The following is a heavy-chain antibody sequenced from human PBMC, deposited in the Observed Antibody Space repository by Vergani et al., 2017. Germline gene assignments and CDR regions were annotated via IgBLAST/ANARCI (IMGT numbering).Heavy chain of an antibody. V-gene: IGHV1-69-2*01. D-gene: IGHD4-17*01. CDR3: ATPETVTTGGMEV. CDR1: GYTFTDHY. Sequence: EVQLVQSGAEVKKPGATMKISCKVSGYTFTDHYMHWGKQAPGKGGEWMGLVDPEDGETIYAAKFKGRVTIAADTSTDTAHFELNSLRSEDTAVYYCATPETVTTGGMEVWGQGTTVIVSS. CDR2: VDPEDGET. J-gene: IGHJ6*02.